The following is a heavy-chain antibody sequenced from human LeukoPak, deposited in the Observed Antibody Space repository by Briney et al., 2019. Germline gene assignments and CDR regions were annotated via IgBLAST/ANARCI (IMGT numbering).Heavy chain of an antibody. Sequence: SETLSLTCTVSGGSISSSSYYWGWIRQPPGKGLEWIGSIYYSGSTYYNPSLKSRVTISVDTSKNQFSLKLSSVTAADTAVYYCARLGVTLIYWGQGTLVTVSS. CDR2: IYYSGST. CDR1: GGSISSSSYY. J-gene: IGHJ4*02. D-gene: IGHD3-16*01. V-gene: IGHV4-39*01. CDR3: ARLGVTLIY.